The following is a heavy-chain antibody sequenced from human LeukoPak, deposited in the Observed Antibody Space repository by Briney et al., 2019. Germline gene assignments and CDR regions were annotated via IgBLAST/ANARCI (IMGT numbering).Heavy chain of an antibody. V-gene: IGHV3-66*01. CDR1: GFTVSSNY. CDR3: ARGSSSWDYFDY. D-gene: IGHD6-13*01. J-gene: IGHJ4*02. Sequence: GGSLRVSCAASGFTVSSNYMTWVRQAPGRGLEWVSLTYSGGNTDYADSVKGRFSISRDNSKNTLYLQMNSLRAEDTAVYYCARGSSSWDYFDYWGQGTLVTVSS. CDR2: TYSGGNT.